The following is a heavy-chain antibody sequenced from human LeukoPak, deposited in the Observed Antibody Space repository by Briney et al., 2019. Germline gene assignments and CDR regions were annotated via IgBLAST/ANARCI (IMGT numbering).Heavy chain of an antibody. D-gene: IGHD6-19*01. CDR3: ARDRGPGGLAGTYY. V-gene: IGHV3-53*01. Sequence: GGSLRLSCAASGFTVITNCMTWVRQAPGKGLEWVSLIYSGGSTYYADSVKGRFTISRDNSKNTLYLQMNSLRAEDTAMYYCARDRGPGGLAGTYYWGQGTLVTVSS. CDR1: GFTVITNC. CDR2: IYSGGST. J-gene: IGHJ4*02.